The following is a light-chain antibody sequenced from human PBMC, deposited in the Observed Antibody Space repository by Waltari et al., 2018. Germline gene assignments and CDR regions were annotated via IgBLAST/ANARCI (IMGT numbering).Light chain of an antibody. CDR3: QHYKSLPVS. V-gene: IGKV3-20*01. Sequence: IVLTQSPGPLSLSPGERATRSGRASQRVSIYLAWYQQKPGQAPRLLIYHTSTMATGIPDRCRGSGYGTDFSLTISGLGPEDFAVYYCQHYKSLPVSFGQGTRVEIK. J-gene: IGKJ1*01. CDR2: HTS. CDR1: QRVSIY.